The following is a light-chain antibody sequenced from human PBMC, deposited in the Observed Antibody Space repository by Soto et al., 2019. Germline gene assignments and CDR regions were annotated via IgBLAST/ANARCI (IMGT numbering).Light chain of an antibody. Sequence: DIEMIQSPPSLSASVGDRITITCRASQSITSYLNWFQQKPGKAPNLRIFAASNLQSGVPSRFSGSGSGTDFTLTINSLQPEDSATYYCQQSYSPLLAFGGGTKVEV. CDR3: QQSYSPLLA. V-gene: IGKV1-39*01. CDR2: AAS. J-gene: IGKJ4*01. CDR1: QSITSY.